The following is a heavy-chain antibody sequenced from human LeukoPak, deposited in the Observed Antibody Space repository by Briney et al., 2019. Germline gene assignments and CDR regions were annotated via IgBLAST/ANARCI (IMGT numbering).Heavy chain of an antibody. V-gene: IGHV4-30-2*01. CDR1: GGSISSGGYY. J-gene: IGHJ5*02. Sequence: SETLSLTCTVSGGSISSGGYYWSWIRQPPGKGLEWIGYIYHSGSTYYNPSLKSRVTISVDRSKNQFSLKLSSVTAADTAVYYCAREQTYENWFDPWGQGTLVTVSS. CDR2: IYHSGST. D-gene: IGHD5-12*01. CDR3: AREQTYENWFDP.